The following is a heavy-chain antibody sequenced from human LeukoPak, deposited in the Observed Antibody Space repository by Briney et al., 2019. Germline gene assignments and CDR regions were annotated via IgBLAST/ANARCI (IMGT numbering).Heavy chain of an antibody. CDR3: ARGGNLEN. CDR1: GFTLNRYW. D-gene: IGHD1-14*01. V-gene: IGHV3-7*01. Sequence: GGTLRLSCAASGFTLNRYWMSWVRQAPGKGLEWVANINEDGGERHYVDSVKGRFTISRDNAKNSLYLQMNSLRAEDTAVYYCARGGNLENWGGGTLVTVSS. J-gene: IGHJ4*02. CDR2: INEDGGER.